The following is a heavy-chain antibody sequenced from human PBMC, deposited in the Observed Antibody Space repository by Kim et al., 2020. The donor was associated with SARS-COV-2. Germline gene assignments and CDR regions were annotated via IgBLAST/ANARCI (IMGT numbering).Heavy chain of an antibody. J-gene: IGHJ2*01. CDR1: GGTFSSYA. V-gene: IGHV1-69*13. Sequence: SVKVSCKASGGTFSSYAISWVRQAPGQGLEWMGGIIPIFGTANYAQKFQGRVTITADESTSTAYMELSSLRPEDTAVYYCARVGYYDSSGYDDWYFDLWGRGTLVTVSS. CDR3: ARVGYYDSSGYDDWYFDL. CDR2: IIPIFGTA. D-gene: IGHD3-22*01.